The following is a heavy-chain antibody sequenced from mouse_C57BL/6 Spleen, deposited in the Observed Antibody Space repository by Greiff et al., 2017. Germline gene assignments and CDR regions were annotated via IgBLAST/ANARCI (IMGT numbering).Heavy chain of an antibody. V-gene: IGHV1-81*01. CDR1: GYTFTSYG. J-gene: IGHJ2*01. CDR3: ARVAYGSSCDY. D-gene: IGHD1-1*01. CDR2: IYPRSGNT. Sequence: QVQLKESGAELARPGASVKLSCKASGYTFTSYGISWVKQRTGQGLEWIGEIYPRSGNTYYNEKFKGKATLTADKSSSTAYMELRSLTSEDSAVYFCARVAYGSSCDYWGQGTTLTVSS.